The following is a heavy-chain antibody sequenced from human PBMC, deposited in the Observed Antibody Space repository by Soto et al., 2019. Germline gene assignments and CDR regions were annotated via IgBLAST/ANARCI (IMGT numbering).Heavy chain of an antibody. CDR2: IYSGGST. V-gene: IGHV3-66*01. CDR3: ARDPWAADY. CDR1: GFTCSSKY. Sequence: GGILRLSCAASGFTCSSKYMRWVRQAPGKGLEWVSVIYSGGSTFYADSVRGRFTISRDNSKNTVNLQMNSLRAEDTAVYYCARDPWAADYWGQGTLVTVSS. J-gene: IGHJ4*02. D-gene: IGHD3-16*01.